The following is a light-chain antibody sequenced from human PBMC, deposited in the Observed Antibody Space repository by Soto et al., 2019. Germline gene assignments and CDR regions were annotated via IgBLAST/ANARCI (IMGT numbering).Light chain of an antibody. CDR3: QQYDSSPRT. V-gene: IGKV3-20*01. Sequence: EIVLTQSPGTLSLSPGERATLSCRASQSVRSSFLAWYQQKPGQAPRLLIYAASSRATGIPDRFSGSGSGTDFTLTISRLEPEDFAVYYCQQYDSSPRTFGQGSKLESK. CDR1: QSVRSSF. J-gene: IGKJ2*01. CDR2: AAS.